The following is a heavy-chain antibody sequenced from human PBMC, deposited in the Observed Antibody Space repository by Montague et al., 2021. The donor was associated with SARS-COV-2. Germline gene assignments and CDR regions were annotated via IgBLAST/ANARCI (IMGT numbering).Heavy chain of an antibody. Sequence: SLRLSCAASGFTFSSYEMNWVRQAPGKGLEWVSYISSSGSTIYYADSVKGRFTISRDNAKNPLYLQMNSLRAEDTAIYYCASDGGIEIPDYYYSMDVWGQGTTVTVSS. J-gene: IGHJ6*02. V-gene: IGHV3-48*03. D-gene: IGHD5-24*01. CDR1: GFTFSSYE. CDR3: ASDGGIEIPDYYYSMDV. CDR2: ISSSGSTI.